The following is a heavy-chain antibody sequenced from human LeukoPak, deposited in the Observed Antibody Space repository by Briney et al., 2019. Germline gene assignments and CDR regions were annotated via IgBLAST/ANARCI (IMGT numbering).Heavy chain of an antibody. D-gene: IGHD2-15*01. CDR3: ARHGGGYCSGGSCYGGFEYY. CDR2: IYYSGST. V-gene: IGHV4-39*01. J-gene: IGHJ4*02. Sequence: PSESLSLTCTVSGGSISSSSYYWGWIRQPPGKGLEWIGRIYYSGSTYYNPSLKSRVTISVDTSKNQSSLKLSSVTAADTAVYYCARHGGGYCSGGSCYGGFEYYWGQGTLVTVPS. CDR1: GGSISSSSYY.